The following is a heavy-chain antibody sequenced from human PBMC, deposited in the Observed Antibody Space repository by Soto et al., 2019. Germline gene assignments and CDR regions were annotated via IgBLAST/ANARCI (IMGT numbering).Heavy chain of an antibody. Sequence: VQLVESGGGVVQPGRSLRLSCAASGFTFSSYGMHWVRQAPGKGLEWVAVISYDGSNKYYADSVKGRFTISRDNSKNTLYLQMNSLRAEDTAVYYCAKDWVHGDYEAILDYWGQGTLVTVSS. D-gene: IGHD4-17*01. V-gene: IGHV3-30*18. J-gene: IGHJ4*02. CDR2: ISYDGSNK. CDR1: GFTFSSYG. CDR3: AKDWVHGDYEAILDY.